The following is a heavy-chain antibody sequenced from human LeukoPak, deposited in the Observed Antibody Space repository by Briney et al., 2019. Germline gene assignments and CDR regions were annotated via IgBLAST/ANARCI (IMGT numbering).Heavy chain of an antibody. V-gene: IGHV1-18*01. CDR2: LSGSSSNT. Sequence: ASVKVSCKAYGYTFMSHGISCVRQAPGQGLECMGCLSGSSSNTNYAQRLQGRVTMTTDTSTTTPYMELRSVRSDDTAVYYCARATGTWGHDGFDIWGQGTMVTVSS. CDR1: GYTFMSHG. CDR3: ARATGTWGHDGFDI. J-gene: IGHJ3*02. D-gene: IGHD3-16*01.